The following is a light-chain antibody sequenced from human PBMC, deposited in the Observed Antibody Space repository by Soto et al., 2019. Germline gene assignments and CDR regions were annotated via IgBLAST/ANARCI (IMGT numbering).Light chain of an antibody. V-gene: IGLV1-47*01. CDR1: RSNIGSNY. CDR2: RNN. Sequence: QPVLTQPPSASGTPGQRVTFSCSGGRSNIGSNYVFWYQQFPGTAPKLLIYRNNQRPSGVPDRFSGSKSGTSASLAISGLRSEDEADYYCTSCDDSLYHVVFGGGTKLTVL. CDR3: TSCDDSLYHVV. J-gene: IGLJ2*01.